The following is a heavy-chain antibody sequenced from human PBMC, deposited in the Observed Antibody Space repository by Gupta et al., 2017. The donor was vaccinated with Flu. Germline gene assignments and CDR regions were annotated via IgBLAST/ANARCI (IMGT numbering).Heavy chain of an antibody. V-gene: IGHV4-39*01. Sequence: QLQLQESGPGLVKPSETLSLTCTVSGGSITSRSYYWGWIRQPPGKGLEWIGSISYSGSTYYNPSLKSRVTMSVDTSKNHFSLKLTSVTAADTAVYHCARHILLQYAYYFDYWGQGALVTVSS. J-gene: IGHJ4*02. D-gene: IGHD2-21*01. CDR1: GGSITSRSYY. CDR2: ISYSGST. CDR3: ARHILLQYAYYFDY.